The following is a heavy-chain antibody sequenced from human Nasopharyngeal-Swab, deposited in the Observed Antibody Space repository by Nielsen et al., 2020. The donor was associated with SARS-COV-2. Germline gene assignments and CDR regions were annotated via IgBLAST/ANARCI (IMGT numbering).Heavy chain of an antibody. J-gene: IGHJ4*02. CDR3: AKKDYDFWSGYFAY. V-gene: IGHV3-9*01. CDR1: GFTFDDYA. Sequence: GGSLRLSCAASGFTFDDYAMHWVRQAPGKGLEWVSGISWNSGSIGYADSVKGRFTISRDNAKNSLYLQMNSLRAEDTALYYCAKKDYDFWSGYFAYWGQGTLVTVSP. CDR2: ISWNSGSI. D-gene: IGHD3-3*01.